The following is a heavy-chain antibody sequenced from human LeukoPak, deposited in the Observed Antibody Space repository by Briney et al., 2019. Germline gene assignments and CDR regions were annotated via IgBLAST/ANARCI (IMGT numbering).Heavy chain of an antibody. J-gene: IGHJ4*02. CDR2: IKPDGSEK. CDR3: ARDYVWGSSESDY. Sequence: GGSLRLSCAASGFTFSSYWMSWVRQTPGKGLEWVGNIKPDGSEKYYVDSVKGRFTISRDNAKNSLFLQMSSLRVEDTAIYYCARDYVWGSSESDYWGQGTLVTVSS. D-gene: IGHD7-27*01. V-gene: IGHV3-7*01. CDR1: GFTFSSYW.